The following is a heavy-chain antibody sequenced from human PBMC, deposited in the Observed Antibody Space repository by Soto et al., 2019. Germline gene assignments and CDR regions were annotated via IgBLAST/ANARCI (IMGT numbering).Heavy chain of an antibody. CDR2: ISSSSSYI. D-gene: IGHD2-2*01. CDR3: ARDLVHGGYYYYYYGMDV. J-gene: IGHJ6*02. CDR1: GFTFSSYS. Sequence: GGSLRLSCAASGFTFSSYSMNWVRQAPGKGLEWVSSISSSSSYIYYADSVKGRFTISRDNAKNSLYLQMNSLRAEDTAVYYCARDLVHGGYYYYYYGMDVWGQGTTVTVSS. V-gene: IGHV3-21*01.